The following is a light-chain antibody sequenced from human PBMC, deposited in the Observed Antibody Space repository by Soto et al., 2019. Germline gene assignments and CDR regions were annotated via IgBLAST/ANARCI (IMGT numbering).Light chain of an antibody. V-gene: IGKV3-20*01. CDR3: QQYGSSPPWT. J-gene: IGKJ1*01. CDR2: GAS. CDR1: QSVSSSY. Sequence: EIVLTQSPGTLSLSPGERATLSCRASQSVSSSYLAWYQQKPGQAPRRLIYGASSRATGIPDRFSGSGSGTDFTLTISRLEAEDFAVYYCQQYGSSPPWTFGQGTKVEIK.